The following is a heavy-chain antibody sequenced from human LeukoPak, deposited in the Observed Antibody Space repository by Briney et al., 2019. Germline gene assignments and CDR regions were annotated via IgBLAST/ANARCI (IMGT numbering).Heavy chain of an antibody. CDR3: TRDRGYGWYVSDH. Sequence: ASVKVSCKASGYTFTDYYMHWVRQAPGQGLEWMGWINPDSGGTNYAQRFQGRVTMTRDTSISTTYMELNSLRSDDTALYYCTRDRGYGWYVSDHWGQGTLVTVSS. D-gene: IGHD6-19*01. V-gene: IGHV1-2*02. J-gene: IGHJ4*02. CDR1: GYTFTDYY. CDR2: INPDSGGT.